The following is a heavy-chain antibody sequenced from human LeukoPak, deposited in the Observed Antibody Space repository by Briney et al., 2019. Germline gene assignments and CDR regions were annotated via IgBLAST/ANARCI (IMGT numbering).Heavy chain of an antibody. D-gene: IGHD3-10*01. Sequence: PGGSLRLAGTAAGSGFDTYTTHWVRQAPGKGLEWVLFITWDGGRSYYGDSVNGLLSIYRDKKKNSLYMQMTSLRTEDTAVYYCAKDMNYHASGNYYTGFFDSWGQGTLVTVSS. CDR1: GSGFDTYT. CDR2: ITWDGGRS. V-gene: IGHV3-43*01. J-gene: IGHJ4*02. CDR3: AKDMNYHASGNYYTGFFDS.